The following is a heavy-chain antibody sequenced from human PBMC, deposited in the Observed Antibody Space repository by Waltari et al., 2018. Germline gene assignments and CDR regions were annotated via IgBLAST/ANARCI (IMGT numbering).Heavy chain of an antibody. Sequence: QVQLQQWGAGLLKPSETLSLTCAVYGGSFSGYYWSWIRQPPGKGLEWIGEINHSGSTNCNPSLKSRVTISVDTSKNQFSLKLSSVTAADTAVYYCARARMVQGVIIPYYFDYWGQGTLVTVSS. CDR3: ARARMVQGVIIPYYFDY. J-gene: IGHJ4*02. CDR2: INHSGST. CDR1: GGSFSGYY. V-gene: IGHV4-34*01. D-gene: IGHD3-10*01.